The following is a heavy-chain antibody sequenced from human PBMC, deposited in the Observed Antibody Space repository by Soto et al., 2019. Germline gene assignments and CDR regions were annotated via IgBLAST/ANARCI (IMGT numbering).Heavy chain of an antibody. Sequence: QVQLRESGPGLVKPSGTLFLTCAVSSGSVNSCNWWSWVRQPPGKGLEWIGEIYHGGSANYNPSLLSRVTMSLDTSKNQVFLQLSSVTAADTAVYYCARDPEAAGTFDYWGQGTLVTVSS. CDR3: ARDPEAAGTFDY. V-gene: IGHV4-4*02. CDR2: IYHGGSA. J-gene: IGHJ4*02. D-gene: IGHD6-13*01. CDR1: SGSVNSCNW.